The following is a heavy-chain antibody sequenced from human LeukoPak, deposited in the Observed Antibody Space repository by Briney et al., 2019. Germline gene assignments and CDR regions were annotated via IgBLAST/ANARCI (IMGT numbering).Heavy chain of an antibody. CDR1: GYTFTSYG. V-gene: IGHV1-18*01. J-gene: IGHJ4*02. CDR2: ISAYNGNT. Sequence: GASVKVSCKASGYTFTSYGISWVRQAPGQGLEWMGWISAYNGNTNYAQKLQGRVTMTTDTSTSTAYMELRSLRSDDTAVYYCASFLLRPGIAYEDYWGQGTLVTVSS. D-gene: IGHD6-13*01. CDR3: ASFLLRPGIAYEDY.